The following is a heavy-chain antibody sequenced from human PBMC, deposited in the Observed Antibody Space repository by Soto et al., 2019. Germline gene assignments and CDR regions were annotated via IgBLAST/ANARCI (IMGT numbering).Heavy chain of an antibody. CDR2: IIPVFEKA. V-gene: IGHV1-69*01. CDR3: ARGSPTTVTTWFDP. D-gene: IGHD4-17*01. Sequence: QLQLVQSGAEVKKPGSSVKVSCKASGGTFSNFAINWVRQAPGQGLEWMEGIIPVFEKAKYAQKFQGRVQFTADESTSTAYMEVNSLTSEDTAVYYCARGSPTTVTTWFDPWGQGTLVTVSS. J-gene: IGHJ5*02. CDR1: GGTFSNFA.